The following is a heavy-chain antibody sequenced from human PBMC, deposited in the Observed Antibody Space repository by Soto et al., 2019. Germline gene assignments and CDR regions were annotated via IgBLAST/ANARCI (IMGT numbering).Heavy chain of an antibody. CDR2: IDPSDSQT. J-gene: IGHJ4*02. Sequence: LGESLKISCKGSGYSFAGYWITWVRQKPGKGLEWMGRIDPSDSQTYYSPSFRGHVTISVTKSITTVFLQWSSLRASDTAMYYCARQIYDTDTGPNFQYYWDSWGQGTPVTV. D-gene: IGHD5-18*01. CDR3: ARQIYDTDTGPNFQYYWDS. CDR1: GYSFAGYW. V-gene: IGHV5-10-1*01.